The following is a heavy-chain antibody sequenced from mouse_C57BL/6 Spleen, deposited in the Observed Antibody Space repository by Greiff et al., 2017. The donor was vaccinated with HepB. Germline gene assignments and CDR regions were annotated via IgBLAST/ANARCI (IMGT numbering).Heavy chain of an antibody. CDR2: IDPSDSET. V-gene: IGHV1-52*01. D-gene: IGHD2-4*01. CDR1: GYTFTSYW. Sequence: QVQLKQPGAELVRPGSSVKLSCKASGYTFTSYWMHWVQQRPIQGLEWIGNIDPSDSETHYNQKFKDKATLTVDKSSSTAYMQLSSLTSEDSAVYYCTGWSYDYDDYYAMDYWGQGTSVTVSS. CDR3: TGWSYDYDDYYAMDY. J-gene: IGHJ4*01.